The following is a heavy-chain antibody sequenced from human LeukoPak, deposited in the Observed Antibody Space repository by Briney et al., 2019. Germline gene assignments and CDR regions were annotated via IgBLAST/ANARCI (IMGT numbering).Heavy chain of an antibody. CDR3: ARDLPPRQLGYFDY. V-gene: IGHV3-11*01. Sequence: GGSLRLSCAASGFTFSDYYMSWIRQAPGKGLEWVPYISSSGSTIYYADSVKGRFTVSRDNAKNSLYLQMNSLRAEDTAVYYCARDLPPRQLGYFDYWGQGTLVTVSS. D-gene: IGHD3-16*01. J-gene: IGHJ4*02. CDR2: ISSSGSTI. CDR1: GFTFSDYY.